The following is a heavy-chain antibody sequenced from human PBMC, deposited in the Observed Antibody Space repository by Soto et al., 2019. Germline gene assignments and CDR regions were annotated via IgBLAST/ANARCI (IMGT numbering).Heavy chain of an antibody. CDR2: IYYSGST. D-gene: IGHD4-17*01. CDR1: GGSISSGDYY. Sequence: SETLSLTCTVSGGSISSGDYYWSWIRQPPGKGLEWIGYIYYSGSTYYNPSLKTRVTISVDTSKNQFSLKLSSVTAADTAAYYCARGDHDYGDYGRHYYYGMDVWGQGTTVTVSS. J-gene: IGHJ6*02. CDR3: ARGDHDYGDYGRHYYYGMDV. V-gene: IGHV4-30-4*01.